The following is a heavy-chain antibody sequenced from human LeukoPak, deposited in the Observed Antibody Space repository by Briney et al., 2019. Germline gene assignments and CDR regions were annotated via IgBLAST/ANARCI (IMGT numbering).Heavy chain of an antibody. V-gene: IGHV4-34*01. D-gene: IGHD3-22*01. J-gene: IGHJ4*02. Sequence: SETLSLTCAVYGGSFSGYYWSWIRQPPGKGLEWIGEINHSGSTNYNPSLKSRVTISVDTSKNQFSLKLSSVTAADTAVYYCARDHYYDSSGYFDYWGQGTPVTVSS. CDR3: ARDHYYDSSGYFDY. CDR2: INHSGST. CDR1: GGSFSGYY.